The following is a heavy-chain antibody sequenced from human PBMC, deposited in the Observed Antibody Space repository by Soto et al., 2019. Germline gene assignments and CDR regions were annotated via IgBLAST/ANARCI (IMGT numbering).Heavy chain of an antibody. CDR3: AKSHYYDSSGYYGSYYYYGMDV. Sequence: PGGSLRLSCAASGFTFSSYGMHWVRQAPGKGLEWVAVISYDGSNKYYADSVKGRFTISRDNSKNTLYLQMNSLRAEDTAVYYCAKSHYYDSSGYYGSYYYYGMDVWG. D-gene: IGHD3-22*01. CDR2: ISYDGSNK. CDR1: GFTFSSYG. V-gene: IGHV3-30*18. J-gene: IGHJ6*01.